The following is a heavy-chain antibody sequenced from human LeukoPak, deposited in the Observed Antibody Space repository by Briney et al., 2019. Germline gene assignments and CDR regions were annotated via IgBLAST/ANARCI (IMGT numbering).Heavy chain of an antibody. J-gene: IGHJ5*02. CDR2: INHSGST. D-gene: IGHD4-17*01. V-gene: IGHV4-34*01. CDR1: GGSFSGYY. CDR3: ARGCPTVTTHGNWFDP. Sequence: PSETLSLTCAVYGGSFSGYYWSWIRQPPGKGLEWIGEINHSGSTNYNPSLKSRVTISVDTSKNQFSLKLSSVTAADTAVYYCARGCPTVTTHGNWFDPWGQGTLVTVSS.